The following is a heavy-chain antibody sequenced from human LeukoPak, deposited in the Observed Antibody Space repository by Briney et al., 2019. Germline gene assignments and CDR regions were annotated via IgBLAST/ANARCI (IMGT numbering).Heavy chain of an antibody. CDR2: IDMSGRTI. CDR3: ARGHYGLDV. CDR1: GFTFSDWY. J-gene: IGHJ6*02. V-gene: IGHV3-11*01. Sequence: PGGSLRLSCAASGFTFSDWYMSWIRQALGKGLEWVSYIDMSGRTIYYADSVKGRFTISRDNAKNSLYLQMSSLRAEDTAVYYCARGHYGLDVWGRGTTVTVSS.